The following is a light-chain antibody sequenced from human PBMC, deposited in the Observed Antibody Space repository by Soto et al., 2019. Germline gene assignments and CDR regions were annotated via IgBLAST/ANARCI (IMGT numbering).Light chain of an antibody. CDR3: QQYGSSPLT. Sequence: EIVLTQSPGTLSLSPGERATLSCRASQSVSSSYLAWYQQKPGQAPRLLIYGASSRATGIRDRFSGRGSGTDFTLTISRLEPEDFAVYYCQQYGSSPLTFGGGTKVEIK. J-gene: IGKJ4*01. CDR1: QSVSSSY. V-gene: IGKV3-20*01. CDR2: GAS.